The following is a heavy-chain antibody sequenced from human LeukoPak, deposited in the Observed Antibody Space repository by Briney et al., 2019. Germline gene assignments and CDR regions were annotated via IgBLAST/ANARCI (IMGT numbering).Heavy chain of an antibody. CDR3: TTLDIVVVPAAIQHYYGMDV. V-gene: IGHV3-15*01. CDR1: GFTFSNAW. J-gene: IGHJ6*02. Sequence: GGSLRLSCAASGFTFSNAWMSWGRQAPGKGLEWVGRIKSKTDGGTTDYAAPVKGRFTISRDDSKNTLYLQMNSLKTEDTAVYYCTTLDIVVVPAAIQHYYGMDVWGQGTTVTVSS. D-gene: IGHD2-2*02. CDR2: IKSKTDGGTT.